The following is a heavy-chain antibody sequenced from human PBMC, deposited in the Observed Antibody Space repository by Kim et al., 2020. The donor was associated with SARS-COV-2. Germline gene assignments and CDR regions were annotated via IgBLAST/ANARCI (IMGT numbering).Heavy chain of an antibody. V-gene: IGHV3-7*01. Sequence: EKYYVDSVKGRFTISRDNAKNSLYLQMNSLRAEDTAVYYCARTYGDYVDYWGQGTLVTVSS. J-gene: IGHJ4*02. CDR3: ARTYGDYVDY. D-gene: IGHD4-17*01. CDR2: EK.